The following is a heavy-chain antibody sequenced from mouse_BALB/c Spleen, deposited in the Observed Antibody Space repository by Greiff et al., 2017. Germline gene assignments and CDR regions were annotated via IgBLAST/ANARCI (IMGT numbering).Heavy chain of an antibody. J-gene: IGHJ2*01. CDR1: GYAFTNYL. V-gene: IGHV1-54*01. D-gene: IGHD2-1*01. Sequence: QVQLQQSGAELVRPGTSVKVSCKASGYAFTNYLIEWVKQRPGQGLEWIGVINPGSGGTNYNEKFKGKATLTADKSSSTAYMQLSSLTSDDSAVYFCARSDGNYYFDDWGQGTTLTVSS. CDR2: INPGSGGT. CDR3: ARSDGNYYFDD.